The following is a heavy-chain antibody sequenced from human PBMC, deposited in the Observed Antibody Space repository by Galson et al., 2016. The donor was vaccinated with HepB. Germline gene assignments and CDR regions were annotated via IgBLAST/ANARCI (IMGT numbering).Heavy chain of an antibody. CDR2: IHPGDSNT. J-gene: IGHJ4*02. Sequence: QSGAEVKKPGESLKISCKVSGSSFTAYWIGWVRQMPGKGLEWLGIIHPGDSNTRYSPSFQGQVTMSVDKSITTTYLQWSSLKASDTAIYYCARLGDQNYNPQMPRIDSHAFDYWGQGALVTVSS. D-gene: IGHD3-10*01. CDR1: GSSFTAYW. CDR3: ARLGDQNYNPQMPRIDSHAFDY. V-gene: IGHV5-51*03.